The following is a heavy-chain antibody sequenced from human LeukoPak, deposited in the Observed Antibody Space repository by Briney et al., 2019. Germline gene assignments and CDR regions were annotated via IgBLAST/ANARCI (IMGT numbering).Heavy chain of an antibody. J-gene: IGHJ4*02. Sequence: GGSRRLSWAPSGFILKKYGMTWVRQVPGKGRECLANIKEDGSETYYADSVKGRFTISRDNPKNLLFLQINSLRVEDTAVYYCARETPRRGETRDGYRWGQGTVVTVSS. CDR2: IKEDGSET. CDR3: ARETPRRGETRDGYR. CDR1: GFILKKYG. D-gene: IGHD5-24*01. V-gene: IGHV3-7*01.